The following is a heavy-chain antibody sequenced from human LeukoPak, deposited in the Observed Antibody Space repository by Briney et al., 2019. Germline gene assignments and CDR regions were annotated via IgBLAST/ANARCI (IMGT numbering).Heavy chain of an antibody. CDR3: AREVPGIAAPANDAFDI. CDR1: GFTFSSYS. V-gene: IGHV3-21*01. CDR2: ISSSSSYI. J-gene: IGHJ3*02. D-gene: IGHD6-13*01. Sequence: SGGSLRLSCAASGFTFSSYSMNWVRQAPGKGLEWVSSISSSSSYIYYADSVKGRFTISRDNAKNSLYLQMNSLRAEDAAVYYCAREVPGIAAPANDAFDIWGQGTMVTVSS.